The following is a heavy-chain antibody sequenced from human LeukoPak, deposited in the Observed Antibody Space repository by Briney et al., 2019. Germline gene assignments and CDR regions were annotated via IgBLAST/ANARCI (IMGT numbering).Heavy chain of an antibody. J-gene: IGHJ4*02. CDR1: GGTFSSYT. CDR2: IIPILGIA. V-gene: IGHV1-69*04. D-gene: IGHD3-10*01. Sequence: ASVKVSCKASGGTFSSYTISWVRQAPGQGLEWMGRIIPILGIANYAQKFQGRATITADKSTSTAYMELSSLRSEDTAVYYCARDMVRGVITGYYFDYRGQGTLVTVSS. CDR3: ARDMVRGVITGYYFDY.